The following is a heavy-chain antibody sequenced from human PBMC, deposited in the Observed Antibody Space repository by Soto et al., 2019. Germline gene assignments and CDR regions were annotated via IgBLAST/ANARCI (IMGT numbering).Heavy chain of an antibody. Sequence: ASVKVSCKASGYSFTTYNLHWVRQAPGQRLEWMGWINADNGNTKYSQKFQGRVTITRDTSASTAHMEVSSLRSEDTAVYYCARDWGNYYYGMDVWGQGTTVTVSS. CDR2: INADNGNT. CDR3: ARDWGNYYYGMDV. D-gene: IGHD7-27*01. J-gene: IGHJ6*02. CDR1: GYSFTTYN. V-gene: IGHV1-3*01.